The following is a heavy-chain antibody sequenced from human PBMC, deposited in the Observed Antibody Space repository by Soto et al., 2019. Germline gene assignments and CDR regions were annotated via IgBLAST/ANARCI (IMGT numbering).Heavy chain of an antibody. D-gene: IGHD5-18*01. J-gene: IGHJ4*02. CDR2: INHSGST. CDR3: ARATVEMATAVNFDY. CDR1: GGSFSGYY. Sequence: SETLSLTCAVYGGSFSGYYWSWIRKPPGKGLEWIGEINHSGSTNYNTSLKSRVTISVDTSKNQFSLKLSSVTAADTAVSYCARATVEMATAVNFDYWGQGTLVTVSS. V-gene: IGHV4-34*01.